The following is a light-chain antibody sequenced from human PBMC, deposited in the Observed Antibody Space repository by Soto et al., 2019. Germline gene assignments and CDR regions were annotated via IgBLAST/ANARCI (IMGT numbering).Light chain of an antibody. V-gene: IGKV1-5*01. Sequence: DIQLTQSPSTLSASVADIATITCRASQSISRWLAWYKQKPGKVPKPLIYDVSTLESGVPSRFSGSGSGTEFTLTISSMQPDDFATYYCQQYDSYSWTFDQGTKVDI. CDR2: DVS. CDR1: QSISRW. J-gene: IGKJ1*01. CDR3: QQYDSYSWT.